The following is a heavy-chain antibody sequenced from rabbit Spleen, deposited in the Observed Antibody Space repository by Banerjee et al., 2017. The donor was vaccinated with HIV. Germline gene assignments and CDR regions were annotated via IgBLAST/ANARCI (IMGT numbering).Heavy chain of an antibody. CDR2: IYIGSSSVS. CDR3: ARDTGSSFSSYGMDL. V-gene: IGHV1S45*01. CDR1: GFSFSSSYW. J-gene: IGHJ6*01. Sequence: QEQLEESGGGLVKPEGSLTLTCTASGFSFSSSYWMCWVRQAPGKGLEWIACIYIGSSSVSRYASWAKGRFTISKTSTTVTLQMTSLTVADTATYFCARDTGSSFSSYGMDLWGQGTLVTV. D-gene: IGHD8-1*01.